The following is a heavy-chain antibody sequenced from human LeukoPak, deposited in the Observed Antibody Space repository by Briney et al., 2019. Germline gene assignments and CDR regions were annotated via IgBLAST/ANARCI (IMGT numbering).Heavy chain of an antibody. CDR1: GYTFTNYG. CDR3: ARDEGLELAGWFDP. V-gene: IGHV1-18*01. CDR2: ISGYNGNT. D-gene: IGHD1-7*01. Sequence: AASVKVSCKASGYTFTNYGISWVRQAPGQGLEWMGWISGYNGNTDYAQKLQGRVTMTTDTSTSTAYMELRSLRSDDTAVYCCARDEGLELAGWFDPWGQGTLVTVSS. J-gene: IGHJ5*02.